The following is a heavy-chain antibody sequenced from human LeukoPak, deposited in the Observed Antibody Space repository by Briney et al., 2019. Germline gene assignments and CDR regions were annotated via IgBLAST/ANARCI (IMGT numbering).Heavy chain of an antibody. D-gene: IGHD3-22*01. J-gene: IGHJ4*02. CDR1: GYTFTSYG. Sequence: GASVKVSCKASGYTFTSYGISWVRQAPGQGLEWMGWISAYNGNTNYAQKLQGRVTMTTDTSTSTAYMELRSLRSDDTAVYYCARDLPLNYDSSGYYDYWGQGTLVTVSS. V-gene: IGHV1-18*01. CDR2: ISAYNGNT. CDR3: ARDLPLNYDSSGYYDY.